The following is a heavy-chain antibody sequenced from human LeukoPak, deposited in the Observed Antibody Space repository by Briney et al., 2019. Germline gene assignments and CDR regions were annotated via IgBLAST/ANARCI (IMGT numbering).Heavy chain of an antibody. CDR3: ARNYGDLYYYYYYYMDV. V-gene: IGHV3-53*01. CDR1: GFTVSSNY. Sequence: GGSLRLSCAASGFTVSSNYMSWVRQAPGKGLEWVSVIYSGGSTYYADSVKGRFTISRDNSKNTLYLQMNSLRAEDTAAYYCARNYGDLYYYYYYYMDVWGKGTTVTVSS. CDR2: IYSGGST. D-gene: IGHD4-17*01. J-gene: IGHJ6*03.